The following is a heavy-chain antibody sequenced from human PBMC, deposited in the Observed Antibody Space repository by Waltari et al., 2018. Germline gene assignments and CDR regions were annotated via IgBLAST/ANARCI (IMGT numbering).Heavy chain of an antibody. D-gene: IGHD3-10*01. J-gene: IGHJ3*02. Sequence: QVHLQESGAGLVKTSQTQSLTCSFSGGSISGGDGDWSWIRQPPGKGPEWIGCIDHSGRTDYNPSLRSRVTISVDTSKIQFSLRLRSVTATDTAVYYCARSLAGLFEALDIWGQGIRVTVSS. CDR3: ARSLAGLFEALDI. CDR2: IDHSGRT. V-gene: IGHV4-30-4*08. CDR1: GGSISGGDGD.